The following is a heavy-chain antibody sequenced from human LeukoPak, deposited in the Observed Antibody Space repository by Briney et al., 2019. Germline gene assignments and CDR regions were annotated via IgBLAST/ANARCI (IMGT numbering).Heavy chain of an antibody. D-gene: IGHD4-17*01. CDR1: GGSISSYY. V-gene: IGHV4-59*12. CDR2: IYYSGST. CDR3: ARDYGDYGPYFDY. Sequence: SETLSLTCTVSGGSISSYYWSWIRQPPGKGLEWIGYIYYSGSTDYNPSLKSRVTISVDTSKNQFSLKLSSVTAADTAVYYCARDYGDYGPYFDYWGQGTLVTVSS. J-gene: IGHJ4*02.